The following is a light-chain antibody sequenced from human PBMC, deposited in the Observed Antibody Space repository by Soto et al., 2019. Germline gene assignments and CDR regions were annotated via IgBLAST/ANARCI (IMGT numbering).Light chain of an antibody. CDR3: QQSYSTPPGFT. Sequence: DIQMTQSPSSLSASVGDRVTITCRASQSISSYLNWYQQKPGKAPKLLIYAASSLQSGVPSRFSGSGSGTDFTLTISSLQPEDFATYYCQQSYSTPPGFTFGPVTIVDIK. V-gene: IGKV1-39*01. CDR1: QSISSY. CDR2: AAS. J-gene: IGKJ3*01.